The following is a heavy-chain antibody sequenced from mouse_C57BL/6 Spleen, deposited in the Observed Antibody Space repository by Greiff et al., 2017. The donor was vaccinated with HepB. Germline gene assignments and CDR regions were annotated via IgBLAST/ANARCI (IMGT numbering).Heavy chain of an antibody. Sequence: VQLKQSGPELVKPGASVKMSCKASGYTFTDYNMHWVKQSHGKSLEWIGYINPNNGGTSYNQKFKGKATLTVNKSSSTAYMELRSLTSEDSAVYYCAGGTFAMDYWGQGTSVTVSS. V-gene: IGHV1-22*01. CDR2: INPNNGGT. CDR1: GYTFTDYN. J-gene: IGHJ4*01. D-gene: IGHD3-3*01. CDR3: AGGTFAMDY.